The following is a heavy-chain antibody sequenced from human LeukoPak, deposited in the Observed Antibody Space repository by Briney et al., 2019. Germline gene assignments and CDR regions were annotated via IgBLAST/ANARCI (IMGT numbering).Heavy chain of an antibody. Sequence: ASVKVSCKAFGYTFTDYHMHWVRQAPGQGLEWMGWINPNSGDTNYAQKFQGRVTMTRDTTISTAYMELSRLRSDDTAVFYCATLMAHLDYWGQGTLVTVSA. CDR1: GYTFTDYH. CDR2: INPNSGDT. CDR3: ATLMAHLDY. V-gene: IGHV1-2*02. J-gene: IGHJ4*02. D-gene: IGHD2-8*01.